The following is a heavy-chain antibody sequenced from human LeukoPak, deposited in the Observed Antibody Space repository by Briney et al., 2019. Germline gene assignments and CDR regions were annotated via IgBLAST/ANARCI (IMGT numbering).Heavy chain of an antibody. CDR3: ARDRSCSGGSCYYWFDP. J-gene: IGHJ5*02. Sequence: SETLSLTCTVSGGSISSGGHYWSWIRQHPGKGLEWIGYIYYSGSTYYNPSLKSRVTISVDTSKNQFSLKLSSVTAADTAVYYCARDRSCSGGSCYYWFDPWGQGTLVTVSS. D-gene: IGHD2-15*01. CDR1: GGSISSGGHY. V-gene: IGHV4-31*03. CDR2: IYYSGST.